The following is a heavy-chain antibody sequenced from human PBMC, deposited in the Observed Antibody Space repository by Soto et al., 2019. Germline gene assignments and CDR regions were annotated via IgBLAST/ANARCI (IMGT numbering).Heavy chain of an antibody. D-gene: IGHD5-12*01. J-gene: IGHJ4*02. CDR3: AKSPRGEMATD. Sequence: QVQLVQSGGEVKKPGASVTVSCKASGYTFINYHITWVRQAPGQGLEWMAWSNTDNGMTDYEQRFQGRVTMTRDTSTSTAYMELRNLGSDDTAVYFCAKSPRGEMATDWGQGTLVTVSS. CDR2: SNTDNGMT. CDR1: GYTFINYH. V-gene: IGHV1-18*01.